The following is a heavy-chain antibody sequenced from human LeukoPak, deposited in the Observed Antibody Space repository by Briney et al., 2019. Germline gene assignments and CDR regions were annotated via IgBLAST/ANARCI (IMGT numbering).Heavy chain of an antibody. CDR2: FDPEDGET. D-gene: IGHD6-6*01. CDR3: ATQAIIAARPGYYYYYGMDV. Sequence: GASVKVSCKVSGYTLTELSMHWVRQAPGKGLEWMGGFDPEDGETIYARKFQGRVTMTEDTSTDTAYMELSSLRSEDTAVYYCATQAIIAARPGYYYYYGMDVWGQGTTVTVSS. CDR1: GYTLTELS. J-gene: IGHJ6*02. V-gene: IGHV1-24*01.